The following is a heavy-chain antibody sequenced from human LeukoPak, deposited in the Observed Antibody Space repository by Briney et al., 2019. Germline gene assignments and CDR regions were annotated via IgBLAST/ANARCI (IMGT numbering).Heavy chain of an antibody. CDR2: INPNSGGT. CDR1: GYTFTDYY. J-gene: IGHJ4*02. CDR3: TRTKPPCTSCLLLDY. V-gene: IGHV1-2*02. D-gene: IGHD2-2*01. Sequence: ASVKVSCKASGYTFTDYYIHWLRQAPGHGLEWIGWINPNSGGTMYAQKFQGLVTMSRDTSIATAYMDLNRLVSDDTVVYYCTRTKPPCTSCLLLDYWGQGTLVTVSS.